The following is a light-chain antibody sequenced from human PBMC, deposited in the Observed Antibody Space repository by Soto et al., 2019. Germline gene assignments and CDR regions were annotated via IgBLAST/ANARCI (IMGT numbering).Light chain of an antibody. CDR1: QSVSNY. J-gene: IGKJ5*01. Sequence: EIVLAQSPATLSLSPGERATLSCRASQSVSNYLAWYQQKPGQAPRLLIYDASNRATGIPGRFSGSGSGTEFTLTINSLQAEDSAVYYCQQRSNWPITFGQGRRLEI. V-gene: IGKV3-11*01. CDR3: QQRSNWPIT. CDR2: DAS.